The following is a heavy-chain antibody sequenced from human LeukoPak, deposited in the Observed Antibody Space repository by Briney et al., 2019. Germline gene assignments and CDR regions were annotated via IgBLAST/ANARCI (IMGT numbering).Heavy chain of an antibody. CDR1: SGFISSYY. D-gene: IGHD3-22*01. Sequence: KTSETLSLTCIVSSGFISSYYWSWIRQTPGKGLEWIGFINYSGRIKYNPSLQSRVSISLDTSKNHFSLQLRSVMAADTAVYYCARLVDYDNSGDPDIFDIWGQGTIVSIS. V-gene: IGHV4-59*01. CDR3: ARLVDYDNSGDPDIFDI. J-gene: IGHJ3*02. CDR2: INYSGRI.